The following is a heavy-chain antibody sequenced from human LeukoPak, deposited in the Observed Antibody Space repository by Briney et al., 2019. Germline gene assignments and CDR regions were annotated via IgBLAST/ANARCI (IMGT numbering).Heavy chain of an antibody. CDR2: ISISSSYK. CDR1: GFTFSRYS. Sequence: GGSLRLSCAASGFTFSRYSMNWVRQAPGKGLEWVSSISISSSYKYYADSVKGRFTISRDNAKNSLYLQVNSLRAEDTAVYYCAKYALSRFGENFDYWGQGTLVTVSS. J-gene: IGHJ4*02. CDR3: AKYALSRFGENFDY. V-gene: IGHV3-21*04. D-gene: IGHD3-10*01.